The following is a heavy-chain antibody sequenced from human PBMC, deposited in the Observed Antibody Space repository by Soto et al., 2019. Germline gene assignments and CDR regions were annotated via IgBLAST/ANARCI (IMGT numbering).Heavy chain of an antibody. V-gene: IGHV4-61*05. CDR1: GDSISSTRW. D-gene: IGHD5-12*01. Sequence: PSETLSLTCTVVGDSISSTRWWSWIRKPPGKGLEWIGYIYYSGSTNYNPSLKSRVTISVDTSKNQFSLKLSSVTAADTAVYYCARSRYSGYDSLDYWGQGTLVTVSS. CDR2: IYYSGST. J-gene: IGHJ4*02. CDR3: ARSRYSGYDSLDY.